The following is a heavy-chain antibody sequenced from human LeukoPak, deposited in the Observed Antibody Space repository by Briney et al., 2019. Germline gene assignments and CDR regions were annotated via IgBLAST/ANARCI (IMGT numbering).Heavy chain of an antibody. Sequence: PGGSLRLSCAASGFTFSSFVMNWVRQAPGKGLEWVSSIGGSGGGTYYADSVKGRFTISRHNSKHTLYLLMNTLRGDETAVYYCANIAGSGRSHSDSWGQGTLVTVSS. J-gene: IGHJ4*02. D-gene: IGHD3-10*01. CDR1: GFTFSSFV. CDR3: ANIAGSGRSHSDS. V-gene: IGHV3-23*01. CDR2: IGGSGGGT.